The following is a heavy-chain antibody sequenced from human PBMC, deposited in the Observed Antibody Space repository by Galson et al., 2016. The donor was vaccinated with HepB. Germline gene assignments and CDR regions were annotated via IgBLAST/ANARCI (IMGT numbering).Heavy chain of an antibody. Sequence: SLKLSCAASGFTFSNYATTWVRLPPGKGLEWVSTISGYGGNTYYAHTLQGRFTISRDNSRSTQYLHLSSLRAEDTALYYCARGHGDYFPANYFNYWGQGTLVTVSS. D-gene: IGHD4-17*01. J-gene: IGHJ4*02. V-gene: IGHV3-23*01. CDR3: ARGHGDYFPANYFNY. CDR2: ISGYGGNT. CDR1: GFTFSNYA.